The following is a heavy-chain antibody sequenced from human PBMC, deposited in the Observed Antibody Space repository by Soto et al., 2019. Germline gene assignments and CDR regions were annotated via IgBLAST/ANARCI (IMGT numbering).Heavy chain of an antibody. V-gene: IGHV4-30-4*08. D-gene: IGHD2-2*01. J-gene: IGHJ4*02. CDR3: DRDPAGKVLFDS. Sequence: PSETLSLTCTVSGGSIRNYYLTWIRQPPGKGLEWIGYIYYSWSTYYNPSLKSRGTISVDTSKNQFSLKLSSVTAADRAVYYCDRDPAGKVLFDSWGQGTLVTVSS. CDR1: GGSIRNYY. CDR2: IYYSWST.